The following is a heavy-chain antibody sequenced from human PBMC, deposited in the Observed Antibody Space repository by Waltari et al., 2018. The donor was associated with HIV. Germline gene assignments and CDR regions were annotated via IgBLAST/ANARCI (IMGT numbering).Heavy chain of an antibody. D-gene: IGHD4-17*01. J-gene: IGHJ4*02. CDR1: GGTFSSYA. V-gene: IGHV1-69*06. CDR2: SIPILGTA. Sequence: QVQLVQSGAEVKKPGSSVKVSCKASGGTFSSYAISWVRQAPGQGLEWMGGSIPILGTANYAQKFQGRGTITADKSTSTAYMELSSLRSEDTAVYYCASSAPTVTTLGFGYWGQGTLVTVSS. CDR3: ASSAPTVTTLGFGY.